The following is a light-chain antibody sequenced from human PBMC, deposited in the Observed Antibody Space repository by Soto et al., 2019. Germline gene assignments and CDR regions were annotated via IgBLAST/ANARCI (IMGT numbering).Light chain of an antibody. J-gene: IGLJ2*01. CDR3: SAWDDSRSGVV. CDR1: SSNIGSNT. CDR2: SNN. V-gene: IGLV1-44*01. Sequence: QSVLTQPPSASGTPGQRVPLSCSGSSSNIGSNTVNWYQQLPGTAPRLIIYSNNQRPSGVPDRFAGSKSVTSGSLAISGLQADDEADYYCSAWDDSRSGVVFGGGTKLTVL.